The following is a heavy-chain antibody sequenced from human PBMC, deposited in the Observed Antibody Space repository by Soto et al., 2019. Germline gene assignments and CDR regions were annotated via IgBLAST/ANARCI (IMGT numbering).Heavy chain of an antibody. J-gene: IGHJ4*02. Sequence: QVQLQESGPGLVKPSQTLSLTCTVSGGSISSGGYYWSWIRQHPGKGLEWIGYIYYSGSTYYNPTLLSRVXXSXDXXKDKCSLKRGAGTAADTAVYYWARGDDVVVTAIDYWGQGTLVTVSS. CDR3: ARGDDVVVTAIDY. V-gene: IGHV4-31*03. CDR2: IYYSGST. D-gene: IGHD2-21*02. CDR1: GGSISSGGYY.